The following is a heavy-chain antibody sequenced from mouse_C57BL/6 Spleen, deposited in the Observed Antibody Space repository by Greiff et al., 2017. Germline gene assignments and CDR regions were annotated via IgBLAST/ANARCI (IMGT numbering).Heavy chain of an antibody. D-gene: IGHD3-1*01. J-gene: IGHJ2*01. CDR1: GYTFNSYW. CDR2: IYPGSGST. V-gene: IGHV1-55*01. CDR3: ARGGLTYYFDY. Sequence: VQLQHPGAELVKPGASVKMSCKASGYTFNSYWITWVKQRPGQGLEWIGDIYPGSGSTNYNEKFKRKATLTVDNSSSTAYMQLSSLTSEDSAVYYCARGGLTYYFDYGGQGTTLTVSS.